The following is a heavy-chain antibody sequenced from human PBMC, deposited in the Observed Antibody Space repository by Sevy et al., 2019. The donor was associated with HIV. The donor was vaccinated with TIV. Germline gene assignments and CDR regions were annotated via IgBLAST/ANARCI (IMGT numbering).Heavy chain of an antibody. CDR2: IGYDGSDK. D-gene: IGHD1-26*01. J-gene: IGHJ6*02. CDR3: AKERGRSYIPHFYGMDV. CDR1: GFTFRNYG. Sequence: GGSLRLSCIASGFTFRNYGIHWVRQAPGKGLDWVAVIGYDGSDKYYADSVKGRFTISRENSKNTLFLQMNSLRVEDTPVYYCAKERGRSYIPHFYGMDVWGQGTAVTVSS. V-gene: IGHV3-30*18.